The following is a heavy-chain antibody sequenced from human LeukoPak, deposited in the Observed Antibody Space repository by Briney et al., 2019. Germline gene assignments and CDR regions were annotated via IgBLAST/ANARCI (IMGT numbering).Heavy chain of an antibody. CDR3: VIDLGDYNDF. V-gene: IGHV3-74*01. Sequence: GGSLRLSCAVSGITFSSYWMHWVRQDPGRGLLWVSRINTQGTYTNYADSVRGRFTISRDNAKNTLYLQMSSLRADDTAVYYCVIDLGDYNDFWGQGTLVSVSS. J-gene: IGHJ4*02. CDR1: GITFSSYW. D-gene: IGHD2-15*01. CDR2: INTQGTYT.